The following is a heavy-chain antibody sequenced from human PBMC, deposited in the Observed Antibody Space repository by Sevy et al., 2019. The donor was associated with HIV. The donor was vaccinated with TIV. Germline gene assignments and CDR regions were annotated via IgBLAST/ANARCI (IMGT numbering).Heavy chain of an antibody. Sequence: KQSQTLSLTCTVSGGSISSSSYYWNWIRQPPGKGLEWIGSIYYTGSTYYKPSLKSRVPISKDTSKNQFSLKLTSVTAAETAVYYCARPEGLQLNYAMDVWGQGTTVTVSS. J-gene: IGHJ6*02. CDR1: GGSISSSSYY. V-gene: IGHV4-39*01. D-gene: IGHD3-3*01. CDR3: ARPEGLQLNYAMDV. CDR2: IYYTGST.